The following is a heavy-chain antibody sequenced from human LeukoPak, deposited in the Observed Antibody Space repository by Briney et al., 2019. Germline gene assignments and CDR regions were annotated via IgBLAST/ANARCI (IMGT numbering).Heavy chain of an antibody. J-gene: IGHJ4*02. D-gene: IGHD4-17*01. CDR1: ASTFSTYA. Sequence: GASVKVSCKASASTFSTYAIHWVRQAPGQGLEWMGWISAYNGNTNYAQKLQGRVTMTTDTSTSTAYMELRSLRSDDTAVYYCARDNALAVTLDYWGQGTLVTVSS. V-gene: IGHV1-18*01. CDR2: ISAYNGNT. CDR3: ARDNALAVTLDY.